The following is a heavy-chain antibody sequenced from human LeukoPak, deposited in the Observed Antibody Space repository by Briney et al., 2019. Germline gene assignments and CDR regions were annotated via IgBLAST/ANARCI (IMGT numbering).Heavy chain of an antibody. V-gene: IGHV4-59*08. J-gene: IGHJ4*02. CDR2: IYYSGST. Sequence: SETLSLTCTVSGGSISSYYWSWIRQPPGKGLEWIGYIYYSGSTNYNPSLKSRVTISVDTSKNLFSLRLSSVTASDTAVYYCARLYSGYDYGLDYWGQGTLVTVSS. D-gene: IGHD5-12*01. CDR1: GGSISSYY. CDR3: ARLYSGYDYGLDY.